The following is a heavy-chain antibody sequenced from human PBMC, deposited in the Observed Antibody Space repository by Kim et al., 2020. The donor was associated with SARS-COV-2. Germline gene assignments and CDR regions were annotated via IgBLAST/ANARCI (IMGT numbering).Heavy chain of an antibody. V-gene: IGHV1-69*13. D-gene: IGHD1-26*01. Sequence: SVKVSCKASGGTFSSYAISWVRQAPGQGLEWMGGIIPIFGTANYAQKFQGRVTITADESTSTAYMELSSLRSEDTAVYYCARGGWELLRTPHYGMDVWGQGTTVTVSS. CDR1: GGTFSSYA. CDR2: IIPIFGTA. J-gene: IGHJ6*02. CDR3: ARGGWELLRTPHYGMDV.